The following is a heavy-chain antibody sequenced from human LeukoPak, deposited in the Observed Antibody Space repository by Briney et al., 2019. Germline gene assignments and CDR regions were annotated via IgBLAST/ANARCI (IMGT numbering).Heavy chain of an antibody. CDR2: ISYDGSNK. CDR3: ASAYSSAWSSDY. J-gene: IGHJ4*02. CDR1: GFTLSDYY. D-gene: IGHD6-19*01. Sequence: LPGGSLRLSCAASGFTLSDYYMSWIRQAPGKGLEWVAFISYDGSNKYYADSVKGRFTISRDNSKNTLYLQMNSLRAEDTAVYYCASAYSSAWSSDYWGQGTLVTVSS. V-gene: IGHV3-30-3*01.